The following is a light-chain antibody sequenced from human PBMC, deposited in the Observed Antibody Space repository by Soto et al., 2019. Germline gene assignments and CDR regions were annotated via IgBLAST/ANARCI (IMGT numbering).Light chain of an antibody. CDR3: QHRSNWPPIT. J-gene: IGKJ5*01. CDR1: QSVSIY. V-gene: IGKV3-11*01. CDR2: DTS. Sequence: EIVLTQSPATLSLYPGETAALSCRASQSVSIYLAWYQQSPGQAPRLRIYDTSNRATGIPARFSARGFGTDFTLIISNLEPEDSAVYYCQHRSNWPPITFGQGTRLEIK.